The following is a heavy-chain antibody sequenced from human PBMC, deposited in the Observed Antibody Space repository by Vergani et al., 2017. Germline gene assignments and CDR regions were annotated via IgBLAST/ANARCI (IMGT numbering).Heavy chain of an antibody. D-gene: IGHD1-1*01. CDR1: GFPFSDYG. V-gene: IGHV3-30*03. Sequence: QVQLVESGGGVVQPGRSLRLSCSAAGFPFSDYGVHWVRQAPGKGLEWVSVISYDGNKKNYADSVKGRFTISRYNSKNTLYLEMNALRAEDTAVYYCARDFLTRVTTLDYYYMGVWGKGTTVTVSS. CDR2: ISYDGNKK. J-gene: IGHJ6*03. CDR3: ARDFLTRVTTLDYYYMGV.